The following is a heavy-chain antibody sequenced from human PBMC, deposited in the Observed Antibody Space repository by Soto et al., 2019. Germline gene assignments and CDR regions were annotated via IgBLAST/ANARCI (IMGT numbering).Heavy chain of an antibody. CDR3: ARGWELLGSWFDP. Sequence: SETLSLTWTVSGGSISSYYWSWIRQPPGKGLEWIGFMYNSGSTNYNPSLKSRVTMSVDTSKNQFSLKLSSVTAADTAVYYCARGWELLGSWFDPWGQGTLVTVSS. D-gene: IGHD1-26*01. CDR1: GGSISSYY. CDR2: MYNSGST. V-gene: IGHV4-59*01. J-gene: IGHJ5*02.